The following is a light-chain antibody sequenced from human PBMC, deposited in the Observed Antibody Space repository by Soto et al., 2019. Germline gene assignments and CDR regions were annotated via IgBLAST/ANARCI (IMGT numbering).Light chain of an antibody. CDR2: KAS. Sequence: DIQMTQSPSTLSSSVGDRVTITCRASHNISSWLAWYQQKPGKAPKLLIYKASSLESGVPSRFSGSGSGTEFTLTISSLQSEDFATYYCQQYYSYPRTFGQGTKGDIK. CDR3: QQYYSYPRT. CDR1: HNISSW. J-gene: IGKJ1*01. V-gene: IGKV1-5*03.